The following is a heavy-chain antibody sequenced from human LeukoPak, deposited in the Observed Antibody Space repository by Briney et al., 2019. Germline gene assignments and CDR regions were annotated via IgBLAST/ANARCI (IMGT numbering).Heavy chain of an antibody. D-gene: IGHD1-26*01. CDR3: ARDSGWELQQYYFDH. Sequence: ASVKVSCKASGYTLTSYGINWVRQAPGQGLEWMGWISVYNGYTGYAQKFQGRVTMTTDTSTRTTYMELRGLKSDDTAVYYCARDSGWELQQYYFDHWGQGTLVTVSS. J-gene: IGHJ4*02. CDR2: ISVYNGYT. CDR1: GYTLTSYG. V-gene: IGHV1-18*01.